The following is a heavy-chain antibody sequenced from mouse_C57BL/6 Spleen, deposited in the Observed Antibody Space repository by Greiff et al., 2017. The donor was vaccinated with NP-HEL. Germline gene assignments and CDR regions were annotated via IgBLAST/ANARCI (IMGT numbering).Heavy chain of an antibody. V-gene: IGHV5-4*01. CDR3: ARAGANWDYFDY. Sequence: EVQLVESGGGLVKPGGSLKLSCAASGFTFSSYAMSWVRQTPEKRLEWVATISDGGSYTYYPDNVKGRFTISRDNAKNNLYLQMSHLKSEDTAMYYCARAGANWDYFDYWGQGTTLTVSS. CDR2: ISDGGSYT. J-gene: IGHJ2*01. CDR1: GFTFSSYA. D-gene: IGHD4-1*01.